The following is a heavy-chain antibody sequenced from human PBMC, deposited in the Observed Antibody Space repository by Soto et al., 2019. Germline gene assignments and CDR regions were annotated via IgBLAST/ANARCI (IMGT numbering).Heavy chain of an antibody. CDR2: ISDDGSNK. D-gene: IGHD4-17*01. CDR1: GVNVSSYG. J-gene: IGHJ4*02. V-gene: IGHV3-30*18. Sequence: RSYAAPGVNVSSYGMHRVRQTTGKGLEWVAVISDDGSNKYYADSVKGRFTISRDNSKNTLYLQMNSLRAEDTAVYYCAKGLIYDYGDRTDSNYRGQGTLVTGSS. CDR3: AKGLIYDYGDRTDSNY.